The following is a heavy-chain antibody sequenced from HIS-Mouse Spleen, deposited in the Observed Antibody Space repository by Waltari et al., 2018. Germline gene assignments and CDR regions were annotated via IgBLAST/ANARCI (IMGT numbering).Heavy chain of an antibody. CDR2: ISYDGSNK. CDR1: GFTFSSYA. Sequence: QVQLVESGGGVVQPGRSLRLSCAASGFTFSSYAMHWVRQAPGKGLEWVAVISYDGSNKYYADSVEGRFTISRDNSKNTLYLQMNSLRAEDTAVYYCARTLLNIAAPFDPWGQGTLVTVSS. CDR3: ARTLLNIAAPFDP. D-gene: IGHD6-6*01. V-gene: IGHV3-30*04. J-gene: IGHJ5*02.